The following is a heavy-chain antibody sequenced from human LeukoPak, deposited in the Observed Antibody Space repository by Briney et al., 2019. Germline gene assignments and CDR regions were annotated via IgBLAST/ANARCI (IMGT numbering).Heavy chain of an antibody. CDR2: ISAYNGNT. J-gene: IGHJ5*02. CDR3: AREVGYSYGHNWFDP. CDR1: GYTFTSYG. V-gene: IGHV1-18*01. Sequence: ASVRVSCKASGYTFTSYGISWVRQAPGQGLEWMGWISAYNGNTNYAQKLQGRVTMTTDTSTSTAYMELRSLRSDDTAVYYCAREVGYSYGHNWFDPWGQGTLVTVSS. D-gene: IGHD5-18*01.